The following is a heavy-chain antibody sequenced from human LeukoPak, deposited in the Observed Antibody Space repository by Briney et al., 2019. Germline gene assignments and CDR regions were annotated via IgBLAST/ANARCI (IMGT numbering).Heavy chain of an antibody. V-gene: IGHV4-59*08. CDR3: ARRGVRGVIGPYYFDY. CDR2: IYYSGST. J-gene: IGHJ4*02. D-gene: IGHD3-10*01. Sequence: PSETLSLTCTVSGGSISSYYWSWIRQPPGKGLEWIGYIYYSGSTNYNPSLKSRVTISVDTSKNQFSLKLSSVTAADTAVYYCARRGVRGVIGPYYFDYWGQGTLVTVSS. CDR1: GGSISSYY.